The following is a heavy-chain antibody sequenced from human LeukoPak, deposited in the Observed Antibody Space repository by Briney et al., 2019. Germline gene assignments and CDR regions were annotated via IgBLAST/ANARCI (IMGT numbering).Heavy chain of an antibody. J-gene: IGHJ4*02. CDR1: GDSINSGGYY. V-gene: IGHV4-31*03. Sequence: SQTLSLTCTVSGDSINSGGYYWSWIRQHLGKGLEWIGYIYYYSGSTYYNPSLKSRATISVDTSKNQFSLRLSSVTAADTAVYYCARSLTAYCFYSWGQGTLVTVSS. CDR2: IYYYSGST. CDR3: ARSLTAYCFYS. D-gene: IGHD3-9*01.